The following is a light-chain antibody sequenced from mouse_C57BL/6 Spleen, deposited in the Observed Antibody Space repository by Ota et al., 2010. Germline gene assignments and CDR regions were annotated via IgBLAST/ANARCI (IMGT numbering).Light chain of an antibody. CDR1: QDVSTA. J-gene: IGKJ5*01. Sequence: DIVMTQSHKFMSTSVGDRVSITCKASQDVSTAVAWYQQKPGQSPKPLIYSAFYRYSGVPDRFTGSRSGTDFTLTISNVQSEDLAEYFCQQYNSYPLTFGXGTKLELK. CDR3: QQYNSYPLT. CDR2: SAF. V-gene: IGKV6-15*01.